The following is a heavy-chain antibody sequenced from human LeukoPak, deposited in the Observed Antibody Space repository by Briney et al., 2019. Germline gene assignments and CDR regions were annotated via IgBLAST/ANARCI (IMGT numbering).Heavy chain of an antibody. D-gene: IGHD3-22*01. J-gene: IGHJ2*01. Sequence: SETLSLTCTVSGGSISSGGYYWSWIRQPPGKGLEWIGYIYHSGSTYYNPSLKSRVTISVDRSKNQFSLKLSSVTAADTAVYYCARDDASGVVVIADWYFDLWGCGTLVTVSS. CDR3: ARDDASGVVVIADWYFDL. V-gene: IGHV4-30-2*01. CDR1: GGSISSGGYY. CDR2: IYHSGST.